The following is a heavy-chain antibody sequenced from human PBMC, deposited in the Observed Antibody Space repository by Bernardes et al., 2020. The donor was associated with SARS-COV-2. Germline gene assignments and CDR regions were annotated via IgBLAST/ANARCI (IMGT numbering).Heavy chain of an antibody. CDR1: GFIFSSYA. J-gene: IGHJ4*02. V-gene: IGHV3-23*01. Sequence: GGSLRLSCRASGFIFSSYAMSWVRRAPGRGLEWVASISGRGGSTFYADSVKGRITISRDSSTNMAFLEMNSLRAEDTATYYCARGGSAGEFDYWGRGTLVTVSS. CDR3: ARGGSAGEFDY. CDR2: ISGRGGST.